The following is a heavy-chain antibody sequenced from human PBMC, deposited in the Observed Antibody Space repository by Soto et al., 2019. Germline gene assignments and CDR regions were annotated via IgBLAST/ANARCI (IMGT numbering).Heavy chain of an antibody. CDR3: ARVPDR. D-gene: IGHD2-2*01. CDR1: GGSISSGGYS. J-gene: IGHJ5*02. V-gene: IGHV4-30-2*01. CDR2: IYHSGSM. Sequence: PSETLSLTCAVSGGSISSGGYSWSWIRQPPGKGLEWIGYIYHSGSMYYNPSLKSRVTISVDRSKNQFSLKLSSVTAADTAVYYCARVPDRWGQGTLVTVS.